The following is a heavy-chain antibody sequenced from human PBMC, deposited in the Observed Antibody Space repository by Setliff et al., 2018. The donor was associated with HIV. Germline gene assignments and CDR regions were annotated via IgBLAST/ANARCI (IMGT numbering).Heavy chain of an antibody. CDR2: ISPDNGNR. Sequence: ASVKVSCKSSGYTFTDYFMHWVRQAPGQGLEWMGWISPDNGNRRILRRFQGRVTMTRDTSINTAYMELSGLTSEDTAVYYCARQLSNSFDYWGQGTLVTVSS. D-gene: IGHD1-1*01. J-gene: IGHJ4*02. CDR1: GYTFTDYF. CDR3: ARQLSNSFDY. V-gene: IGHV1-2*02.